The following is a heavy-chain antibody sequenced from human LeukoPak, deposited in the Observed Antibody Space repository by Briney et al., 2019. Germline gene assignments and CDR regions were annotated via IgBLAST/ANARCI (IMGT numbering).Heavy chain of an antibody. CDR2: ISSSGSTI. Sequence: GGSLRLSCAASGFTFSDYYMSWIRQPPGKGLEWVSYISSSGSTIYYADSVKGRFTISRDNTKNSLYLQMNSLRAEDTAVYYCERDLQSSSWYPMDGWGQGTTVTVSS. CDR3: ERDLQSSSWYPMDG. J-gene: IGHJ6*02. D-gene: IGHD6-13*01. V-gene: IGHV3-11*04. CDR1: GFTFSDYY.